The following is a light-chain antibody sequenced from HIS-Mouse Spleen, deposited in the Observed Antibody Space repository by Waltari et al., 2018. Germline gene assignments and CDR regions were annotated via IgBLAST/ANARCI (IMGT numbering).Light chain of an antibody. CDR1: QGISSY. CDR2: AAS. Sequence: AIRMTQSPSSFSASTGDRVTITCRASQGISSYLAWYQQKPGKAPKPLIYAASTLQSGVPSRFSGSGSGTDFTLTISCLQSEDFATYYCQQYYSYRWTFGQGTKVEIK. V-gene: IGKV1-8*01. CDR3: QQYYSYRWT. J-gene: IGKJ1*01.